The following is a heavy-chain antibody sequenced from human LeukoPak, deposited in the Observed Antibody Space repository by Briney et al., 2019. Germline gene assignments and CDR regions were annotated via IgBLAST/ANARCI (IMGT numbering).Heavy chain of an antibody. Sequence: GGSLRLSCAASGFTFSSYSMNWVRQAPGKGLEWVSSISSSSSYIYYADSVKGRFTISRDNAKNSLYLQMNSLRAEDTAVYYCASGYSSSSGIDYWGQGTLVTVSS. CDR1: GFTFSSYS. V-gene: IGHV3-21*01. CDR3: ASGYSSSSGIDY. D-gene: IGHD6-13*01. CDR2: ISSSSSYI. J-gene: IGHJ4*02.